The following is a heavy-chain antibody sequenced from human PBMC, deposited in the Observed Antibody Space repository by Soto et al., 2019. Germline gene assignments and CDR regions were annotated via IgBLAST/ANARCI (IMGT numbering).Heavy chain of an antibody. D-gene: IGHD3-22*01. Sequence: QVQLVQPGAEVKKPGASVKVSCKASGYTFTSYAMHWVRQAPGQRLEWMGWINAGNGNTKYSQMFQGRVTITRDTSASTAYMELSSLRSEDTAVYYCASSYYYDSSGYSSLYYYYGMDVWGQGTTVTVSS. CDR3: ASSYYYDSSGYSSLYYYYGMDV. J-gene: IGHJ6*02. CDR1: GYTFTSYA. CDR2: INAGNGNT. V-gene: IGHV1-3*01.